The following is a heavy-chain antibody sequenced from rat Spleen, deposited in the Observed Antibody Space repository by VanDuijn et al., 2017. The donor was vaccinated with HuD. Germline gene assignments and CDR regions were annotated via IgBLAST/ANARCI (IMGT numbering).Heavy chain of an antibody. CDR2: ISAGGDDT. Sequence: EVQLVESGGGLVQPGRSLKLSCAASGFIFSNYYMAWVRQAPTKGLEWVAYISAGGDDTYYRDSVKGRFTISRDNGKSTLDLQMDSLRSEDTATYYCASLLGAHDWYFDFWGQGVMVTVSS. CDR1: GFIFSNYY. J-gene: IGHJ2*01. CDR3: ASLLGAHDWYFDF. D-gene: IGHD5-1*01. V-gene: IGHV5-27*01.